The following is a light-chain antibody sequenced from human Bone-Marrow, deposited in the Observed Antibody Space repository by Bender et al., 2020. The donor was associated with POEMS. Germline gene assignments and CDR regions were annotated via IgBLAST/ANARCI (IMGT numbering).Light chain of an antibody. CDR3: CSYAGGSIWV. CDR1: NSNIGTNA. V-gene: IGLV1-44*01. CDR2: SDN. Sequence: QSVLTQPPSASGTPGQRVTISCSGSNSNIGTNAVNWYQQFPGTAPKLLIYSDNQRPSGVPDRFYAFKSGTSAPLAISGLQSEDEAHYYCCSYAGGSIWVFGGGSRLTVL. J-gene: IGLJ3*02.